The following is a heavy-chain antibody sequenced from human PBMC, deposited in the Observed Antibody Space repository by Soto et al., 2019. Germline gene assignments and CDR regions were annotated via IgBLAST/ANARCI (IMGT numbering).Heavy chain of an antibody. D-gene: IGHD3-10*01. CDR3: ARDTGSSKDDAFDI. CDR2: IWYDGSNK. V-gene: IGHV3-33*01. CDR1: GFTFSSYG. J-gene: IGHJ3*02. Sequence: QVQLVESGGGVVQPGRSLRLSCAASGFTFSSYGMHWVRQAPGKGLEWVAVIWYDGSNKYYADSVKGRFTISRDNSKNTLYLQMNSLRAEDTAVYYCARDTGSSKDDAFDIWGQGTMVTVSS.